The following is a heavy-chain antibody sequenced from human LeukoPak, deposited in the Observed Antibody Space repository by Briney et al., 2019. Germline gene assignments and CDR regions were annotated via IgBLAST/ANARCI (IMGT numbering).Heavy chain of an antibody. CDR3: ARVRGYSYGCDY. V-gene: IGHV1-2*02. CDR2: INPNSGGT. Sequence: ASVKVSCKVSGYSLTDLSMHWVRQAPGQGLEWMGWINPNSGGTNYAQKFQGRVTMTRDTSISTAYMELSRLRSDDTAVYYCARVRGYSYGCDYWGQGTLVTVSS. J-gene: IGHJ4*02. CDR1: GYSLTDLS. D-gene: IGHD5-18*01.